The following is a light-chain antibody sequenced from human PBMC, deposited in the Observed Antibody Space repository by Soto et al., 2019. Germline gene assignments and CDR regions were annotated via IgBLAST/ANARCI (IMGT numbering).Light chain of an antibody. CDR3: QSYDSSLSGSGV. CDR1: SSNIGAGYD. V-gene: IGLV1-40*01. CDR2: GNS. Sequence: QSVLTQPPSVSGAPGQRVTISCTGSSSNIGAGYDVHWYQQLPGTAPKLLIYGNSNRPSGVPDRFSGSKSGTSASLAITGLQAEDEAEYYCQSYDSSLSGSGVFGGGTKVT. J-gene: IGLJ2*01.